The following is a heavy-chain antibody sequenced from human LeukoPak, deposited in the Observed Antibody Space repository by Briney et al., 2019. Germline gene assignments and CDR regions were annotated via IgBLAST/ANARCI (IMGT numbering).Heavy chain of an antibody. CDR1: GFTFGNAW. CDR2: IKSKTDGGTI. D-gene: IGHD3-22*01. CDR3: ATAWDYNDTSGYLY. V-gene: IGHV3-15*01. J-gene: IGHJ4*02. Sequence: GGSLRLSCAASGFTFGNAWMSWVRQAPGKGLEWVGRIKSKTDGGTIDYAAPVKGRFTISRDDSKNTLYLQMNSLKTEDTAVYYCATAWDYNDTSGYLYWGQGTLVTVSS.